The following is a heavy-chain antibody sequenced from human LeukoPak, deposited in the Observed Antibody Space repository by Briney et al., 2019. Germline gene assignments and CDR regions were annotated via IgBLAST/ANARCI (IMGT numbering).Heavy chain of an antibody. V-gene: IGHV5-51*01. J-gene: IGHJ3*02. D-gene: IGHD2-2*01. CDR3: ARGYEDCSSTSCYGAFDI. CDR1: GYSFTSYW. CDR2: IYPGDSDT. Sequence: GESLQISCQGSGYSFTSYWIGWVRQLPGKGLEWMGIIYPGDSDTRYSPSFQGQVTISADKSISTAYLQWSSLKASDTAMYYCARGYEDCSSTSCYGAFDIWGQGTMVTVSS.